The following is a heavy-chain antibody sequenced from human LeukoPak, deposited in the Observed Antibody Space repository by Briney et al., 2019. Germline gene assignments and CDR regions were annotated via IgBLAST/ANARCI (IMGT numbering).Heavy chain of an antibody. D-gene: IGHD4-17*01. CDR3: VKARGEEYGDYPSGVDY. CDR2: ISGSGGST. V-gene: IGHV3-23*01. J-gene: IGHJ4*02. Sequence: PGGSLRLSCAASGFTFSSYAMSWVRQAPGKGLEWVSAISGSGGSTYYADSVKGRFTISRDNSKNTLYLQMNSLRAEDTAVYYCVKARGEEYGDYPSGVDYWGQGTLVTVS. CDR1: GFTFSSYA.